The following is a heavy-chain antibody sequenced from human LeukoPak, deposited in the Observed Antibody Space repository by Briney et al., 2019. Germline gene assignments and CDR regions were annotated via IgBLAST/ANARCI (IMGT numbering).Heavy chain of an antibody. CDR3: ARDRAPDIVVVPAENKQNYYYYYMDV. CDR1: GYTFTSYG. D-gene: IGHD2-2*01. CDR2: ISAYNGNT. J-gene: IGHJ6*03. Sequence: ASVKVSCKASGYTFTSYGISWVRQAPGQGLEWMGWISAYNGNTNYAQKLQGRVTMTTDTSTSTAYMELRSLRSDDTAVYYCARDRAPDIVVVPAENKQNYYYYYMDVWGKGTTVTVSS. V-gene: IGHV1-18*01.